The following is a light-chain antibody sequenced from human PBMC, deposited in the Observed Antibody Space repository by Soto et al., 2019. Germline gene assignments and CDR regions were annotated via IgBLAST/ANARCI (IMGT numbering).Light chain of an antibody. Sequence: QSVLTQPLSASGTPGQRVTMSCSGSSSNIGTNFVYWYQQLPGTAPKLLIYSNNQRPSGVPDRFSGSKSGTSASLAISGLRSEDEADYYCAAWDDSLTGVVFGGGTKLTAL. V-gene: IGLV1-47*02. CDR3: AAWDDSLTGVV. J-gene: IGLJ2*01. CDR1: SSNIGTNF. CDR2: SNN.